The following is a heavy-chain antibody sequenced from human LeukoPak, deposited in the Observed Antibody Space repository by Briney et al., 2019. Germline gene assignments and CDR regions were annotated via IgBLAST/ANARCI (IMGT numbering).Heavy chain of an antibody. Sequence: PGGSLRLSCAASGFTFSDYFMTWIRQAPGKGLEWVSYISSSSSTIYYADSVKGRFTISRDNAKNSLYLQMNSLRAEDTAVYYCARDRVRDWSGYYHDAFDIWGQGTTVTVSS. D-gene: IGHD3-3*01. V-gene: IGHV3-11*04. CDR2: ISSSSSTI. CDR1: GFTFSDYF. J-gene: IGHJ3*02. CDR3: ARDRVRDWSGYYHDAFDI.